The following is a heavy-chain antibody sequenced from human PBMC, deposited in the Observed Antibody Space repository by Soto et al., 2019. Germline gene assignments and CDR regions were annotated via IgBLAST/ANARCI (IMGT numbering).Heavy chain of an antibody. CDR1: GGSFSDYY. CDR2: INHGGGA. Sequence: SETLSLTCAVYGGSFSDYYWTWVRQTPGGGLEWIGEINHGGGATYNPSLTSRVTMSIDTSKNQFSLKLSSVTAADTAVYYCARGRRELGYWGQGTLVTVSS. CDR3: ARGRRELGY. J-gene: IGHJ4*02. D-gene: IGHD3-10*01. V-gene: IGHV4-34*01.